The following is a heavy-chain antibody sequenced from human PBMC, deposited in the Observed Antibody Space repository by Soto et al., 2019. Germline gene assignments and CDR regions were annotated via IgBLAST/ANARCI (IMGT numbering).Heavy chain of an antibody. CDR3: SRGPMGYASF. V-gene: IGHV4-31*03. Sequence: QVQLQESGPGLVKPSQTLSLICTVSGDSISSGGYYWSWIRQHPGKGQEWIGYIYYSGNSYYNPSLKSRGTISLDPSSDQYSRKLSSVTAADTAVYYFSRGPMGYASFWGQGTLVTVSS. CDR1: GDSISSGGYY. CDR2: IYYSGNS. D-gene: IGHD2-8*01. J-gene: IGHJ4*02.